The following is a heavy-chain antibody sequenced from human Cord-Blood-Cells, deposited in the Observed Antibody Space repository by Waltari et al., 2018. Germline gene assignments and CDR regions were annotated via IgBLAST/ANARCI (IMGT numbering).Heavy chain of an antibody. CDR3: AGNYDCWSGYYY. D-gene: IGHD3-3*01. CDR1: GGSFSGYY. CDR2: INHRGST. Sequence: QVQLQQWGAGLLKPSETLSLTCAVYGGSFSGYYWSWIRQPPGKGLEWFGEINHRGSTNYTPSLNSRVIKSVDTSKSQFSLKLSSVTAAATAVYYCAGNYDCWSGYYYWGQGTLVTVSS. V-gene: IGHV4-34*01. J-gene: IGHJ4*02.